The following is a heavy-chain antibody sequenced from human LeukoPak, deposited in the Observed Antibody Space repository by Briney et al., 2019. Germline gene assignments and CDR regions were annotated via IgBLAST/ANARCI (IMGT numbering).Heavy chain of an antibody. V-gene: IGHV3-23*01. CDR1: GFTFSSYA. Sequence: GGSLRFSCAASGFTFSSYAMSWVRQAPGKGLEWVSAISGSGGSTYYADSVKGRFTISRDNSKNTLYLQMNSLRAEDTAVYYCAKVVGEYCSGGSCYLGAFDIWGQGTMVTVSS. D-gene: IGHD2-15*01. CDR2: ISGSGGST. CDR3: AKVVGEYCSGGSCYLGAFDI. J-gene: IGHJ3*02.